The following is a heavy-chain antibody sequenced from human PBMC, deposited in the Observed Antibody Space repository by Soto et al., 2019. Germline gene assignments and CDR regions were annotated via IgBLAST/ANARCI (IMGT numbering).Heavy chain of an antibody. CDR1: GGSISSYY. CDR2: IYYSGST. CDR3: AREGYDFWSGYYTRDLYGMDF. V-gene: IGHV4-59*01. D-gene: IGHD3-3*01. J-gene: IGHJ6*02. Sequence: SETLSLTCTVSGGSISSYYWSWIRQPPGKGLEWIGYIYYSGSTNYNPSLKSRVTISVDTSKNQFSLKLSSVTAADTAVYYCAREGYDFWSGYYTRDLYGMDFWGQGTTVTVSS.